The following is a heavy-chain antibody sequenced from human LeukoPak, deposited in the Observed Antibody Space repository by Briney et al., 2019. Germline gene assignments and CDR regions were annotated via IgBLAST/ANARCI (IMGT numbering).Heavy chain of an antibody. CDR3: ARESGSHAEALDI. Sequence: PSETLSLTCTVSGGSIGSHFWSWLRQPPGKGLEWIGYSYHIGSATHNPSLNSRVTISVDTSKSQFYLKLTSVTAADTAVYYCARESGSHAEALDIWGQGTMAIVSS. J-gene: IGHJ3*02. D-gene: IGHD1-26*01. CDR2: SYHIGSA. V-gene: IGHV4-59*11. CDR1: GGSIGSHF.